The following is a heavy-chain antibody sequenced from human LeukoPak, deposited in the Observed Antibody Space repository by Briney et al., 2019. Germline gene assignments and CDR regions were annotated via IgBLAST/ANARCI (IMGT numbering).Heavy chain of an antibody. V-gene: IGHV3-53*01. J-gene: IGHJ4*02. CDR1: GFTVSSNY. CDR3: ARGASPAAMSGGMYFLSYFDY. CDR2: IYSGGST. Sequence: GGSPRLSCAASGFTVSSNYMSWVRQAPGKGLEWVSVIYSGGSTYYADSVKGRFTISRDNSKNTLYLQMNSLRAEDTAVYYCARGASPAAMSGGMYFLSYFDYWGQGTLVTVSS. D-gene: IGHD2-2*01.